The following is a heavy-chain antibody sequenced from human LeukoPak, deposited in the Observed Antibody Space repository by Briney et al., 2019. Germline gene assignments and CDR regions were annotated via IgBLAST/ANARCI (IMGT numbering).Heavy chain of an antibody. J-gene: IGHJ3*02. Sequence: RSSETLSLTCTVSGGSISSYYWSWIRQPPGKGLVWIGYIYYSGSTNYNPSLKSRVTISIDTSKNQFSLKLSSVTAADTAVYYCARDASGQANAFDIWGQGTMVTVSS. D-gene: IGHD3-10*01. V-gene: IGHV4-59*01. CDR2: IYYSGST. CDR3: ARDASGQANAFDI. CDR1: GGSISSYY.